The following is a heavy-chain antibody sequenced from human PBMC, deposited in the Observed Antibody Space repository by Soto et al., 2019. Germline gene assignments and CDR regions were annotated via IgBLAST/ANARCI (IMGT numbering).Heavy chain of an antibody. J-gene: IGHJ6*02. CDR3: ARVPSPFDYYYAVDV. V-gene: IGHV4-30-4*01. CDR1: GDSISSGNKY. CDR2: IFSSGTT. D-gene: IGHD3-16*01. Sequence: PSETLSLTCTVSGDSISSGNKYWSWIRQPPGKGLEWIGYIFSSGTTYYNPSLKSRLTMSLDASQNQFSLKLNSLTDADTAVYFCARVPSPFDYYYAVDVWGQGTTVTVS.